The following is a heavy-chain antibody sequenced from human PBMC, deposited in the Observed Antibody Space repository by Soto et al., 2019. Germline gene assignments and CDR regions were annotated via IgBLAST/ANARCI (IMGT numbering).Heavy chain of an antibody. J-gene: IGHJ4*02. CDR1: GGSISSGGYY. Sequence: QVQLQESGPGLVKPSQTLSLTCTVSGGSISSGGYYWSWIRQHPGKGLEWIGYIYYSGTTYYNPSLKSRVTISLDTSKNQFALKASSVTAADTAVYYCARAAATGTFIFDYWGQGTLVTVSS. V-gene: IGHV4-31*03. CDR2: IYYSGTT. D-gene: IGHD6-13*01. CDR3: ARAAATGTFIFDY.